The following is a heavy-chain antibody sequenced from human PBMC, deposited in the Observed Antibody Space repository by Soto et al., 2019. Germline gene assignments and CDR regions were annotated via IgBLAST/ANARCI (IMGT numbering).Heavy chain of an antibody. V-gene: IGHV1-18*04. Sequence: QVQLVQSGAEVKKPGASVKVSCKASGYSFTSYGISWVRQAPGQGPEWMGWISGHNGNTNHPQSLQGRVTMTTDTSRNTAYSELRSLRSDDTAVYYCARHRFNYYDDTVYYYFDYWGQGTLVTVSS. CDR2: ISGHNGNT. CDR1: GYSFTSYG. D-gene: IGHD3-22*01. J-gene: IGHJ4*02. CDR3: ARHRFNYYDDTVYYYFDY.